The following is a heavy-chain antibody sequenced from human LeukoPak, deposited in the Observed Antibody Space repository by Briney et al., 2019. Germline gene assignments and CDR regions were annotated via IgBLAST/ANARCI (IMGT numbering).Heavy chain of an antibody. CDR2: IYSGGST. J-gene: IGHJ6*02. CDR3: ARDVSMIRGYYYGMDA. CDR1: GFTVSSNY. V-gene: IGHV3-66*01. Sequence: GGSLRLSCAASGFTVSSNYMSWVRQAPGKGLEWVSVIYSGGSTYYADSVKGRFTISRDNSKNTLYLQMNSLRAEDTAVYYCARDVSMIRGYYYGMDAWGQGTTVTVSS. D-gene: IGHD2/OR15-2a*01.